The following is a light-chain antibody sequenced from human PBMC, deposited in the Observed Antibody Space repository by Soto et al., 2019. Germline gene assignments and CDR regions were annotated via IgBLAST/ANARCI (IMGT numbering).Light chain of an antibody. CDR2: AAS. Sequence: DIQITQSASTLSASVGDRVTITCRASQSISSWLAWYQQKPGKAPKRLIYAASSLQSGVPSRFSGSGSGTDFTLTISRLEPEDFAVYYCQQYGSSPFTFGPGTKVDNK. V-gene: IGKV1-5*01. J-gene: IGKJ3*01. CDR3: QQYGSSPFT. CDR1: QSISSW.